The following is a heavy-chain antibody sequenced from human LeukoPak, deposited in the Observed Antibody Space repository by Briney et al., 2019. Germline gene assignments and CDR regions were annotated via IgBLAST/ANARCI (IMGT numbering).Heavy chain of an antibody. J-gene: IGHJ4*02. D-gene: IGHD4-17*01. V-gene: IGHV3-74*01. CDR3: ARAFTVTTCLWD. Sequence: GGSLRLSCAASGFTFSSYWMYWVRQAPGKGLVWVSRINSDGSSTSYADSVKGRFTISRDNAKNTLSLQINSLRAEDTAVYYCARAFTVTTCLWDWGQGTLVTVSS. CDR2: INSDGSST. CDR1: GFTFSSYW.